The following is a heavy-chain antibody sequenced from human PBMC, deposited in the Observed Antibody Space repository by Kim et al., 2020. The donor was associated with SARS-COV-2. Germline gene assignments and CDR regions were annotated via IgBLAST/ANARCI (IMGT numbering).Heavy chain of an antibody. Sequence: GGSLRLSCTASGFIFNTSAMTWVRQAPGKGLVWVAAVSGPGGRSFYADSVKGRFTISRDNSKNTLYLQMNSLRVEDTAVYYCADIAGRFNSFDHWGQGTLVTVSS. D-gene: IGHD2-15*01. CDR2: VSGPGGRS. CDR1: GFIFNTSA. CDR3: ADIAGRFNSFDH. V-gene: IGHV3-23*01. J-gene: IGHJ4*02.